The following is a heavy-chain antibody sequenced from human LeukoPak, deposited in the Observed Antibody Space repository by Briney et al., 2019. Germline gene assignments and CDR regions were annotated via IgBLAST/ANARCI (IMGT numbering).Heavy chain of an antibody. J-gene: IGHJ4*02. D-gene: IGHD3-10*01. CDR1: GFTFSSYA. Sequence: GESLRLSCAASGFTFSSYAMCWVRQAPGKGLEWVSAIGARGTDTYYADSVKGRLTISRDNSETTLYLQMSSLRAEDTAVYYCAREHYYGSGSYRDFDHWGQGTLVTVSS. V-gene: IGHV3-23*01. CDR3: AREHYYGSGSYRDFDH. CDR2: IGARGTDT.